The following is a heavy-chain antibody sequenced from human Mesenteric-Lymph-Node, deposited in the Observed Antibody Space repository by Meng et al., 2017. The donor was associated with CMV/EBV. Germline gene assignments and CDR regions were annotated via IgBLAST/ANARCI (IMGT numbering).Heavy chain of an antibody. V-gene: IGHV1-69*04. CDR1: GDTVSNAA. D-gene: IGHD2-15*01. CDR2: IIPHLDIP. Sequence: SGDTVSNAAINWIRQAPGQGLEWMGRIIPHLDIPNYSEKFQDRIAITADKSTSTVSLELRSLRSADTAMYYCARDLRAVVAAPEFFDSWGQGTLVTVSS. CDR3: ARDLRAVVAAPEFFDS. J-gene: IGHJ4*02.